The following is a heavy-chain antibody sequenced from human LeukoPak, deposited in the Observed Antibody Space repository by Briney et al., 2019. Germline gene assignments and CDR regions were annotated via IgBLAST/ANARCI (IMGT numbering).Heavy chain of an antibody. CDR3: ARRFTYYYDTSASYYADY. CDR2: IYPGDSDT. Sequence: GESLKISCQGFGYNFATCWIGWVRQMPGKGLEWMGIIYPGDSDTRYSPSFQGQVTITVDKSISTASLQWSSLKASDTAMYYCARRFTYYYDTSASYYADYWGQGTLVTVSS. D-gene: IGHD3-22*01. J-gene: IGHJ4*02. V-gene: IGHV5-51*01. CDR1: GYNFATCW.